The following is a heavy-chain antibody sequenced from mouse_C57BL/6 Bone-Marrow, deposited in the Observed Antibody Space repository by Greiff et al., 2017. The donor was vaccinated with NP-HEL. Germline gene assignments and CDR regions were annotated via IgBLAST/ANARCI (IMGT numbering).Heavy chain of an antibody. CDR1: GFTFTDYY. CDR3: ARSYYYGSPFAY. CDR2: IRNKANGNTT. Sequence: EVHLVESGGGLVQPGGSLSLSCAASGFTFTDYYMSWVRQPPGKALEWLGCIRNKANGNTTEYSVSVKGRFTISRDKSQSILYIQMNALRAEDSATYYCARSYYYGSPFAYWGRGTLVTVSA. J-gene: IGHJ3*01. V-gene: IGHV7-3*01. D-gene: IGHD1-1*01.